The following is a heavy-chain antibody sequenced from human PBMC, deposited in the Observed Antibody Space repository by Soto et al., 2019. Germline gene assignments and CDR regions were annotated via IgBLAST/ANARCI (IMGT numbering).Heavy chain of an antibody. CDR2: IKSKTDGGTS. CDR3: TTDSLFTQMLVRFDF. D-gene: IGHD3-10*02. J-gene: IGHJ4*01. V-gene: IGHV3-15*07. Sequence: PGGSLSLSCAASGFSFSSAWINWVRQTPGRGLERIGRIKSKTDGGTSVFAARVKGRFAISSDDSRDMMYMQMISLKTEDTVVYYCTTDSLFTQMLVRFDFWGLGTLVTVSS. CDR1: GFSFSSAW.